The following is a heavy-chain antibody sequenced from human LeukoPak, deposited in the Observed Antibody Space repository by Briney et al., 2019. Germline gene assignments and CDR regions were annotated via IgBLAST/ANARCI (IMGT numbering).Heavy chain of an antibody. Sequence: PSETLSLTCTVSGGSISSGGYYWSWIRQHPGKGLEWIGYIYYSGSTYYNPSLKSRVTISVDKSKNQFSLKLSSVTAADTAVYYCAIKQWDPRAFDIWGQGTMVTVSS. D-gene: IGHD1-26*01. CDR3: AIKQWDPRAFDI. V-gene: IGHV4-31*09. CDR2: IYYSGST. CDR1: GGSISSGGYY. J-gene: IGHJ3*02.